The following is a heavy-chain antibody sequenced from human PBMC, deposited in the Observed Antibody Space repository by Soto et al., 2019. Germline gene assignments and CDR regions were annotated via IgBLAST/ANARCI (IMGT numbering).Heavy chain of an antibody. CDR2: ISAYNGNT. Sequence: ASVKVSCKASGYTFTSYGISWVRQAPGQGLEWMGWISAYNGNTNYAQKLQGRVTMTTDTSTSTAYMELRSLRSDDTAVYYCARDKTIAVVVVASDDAFDICGQGTMVTV. J-gene: IGHJ3*02. D-gene: IGHD2-15*01. V-gene: IGHV1-18*01. CDR1: GYTFTSYG. CDR3: ARDKTIAVVVVASDDAFDI.